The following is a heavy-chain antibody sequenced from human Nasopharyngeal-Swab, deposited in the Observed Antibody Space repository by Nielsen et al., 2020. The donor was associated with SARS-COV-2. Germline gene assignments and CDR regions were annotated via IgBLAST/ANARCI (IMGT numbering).Heavy chain of an antibody. CDR3: AKGGGYSYYYGMDV. CDR1: EFTFSSYA. J-gene: IGHJ6*02. D-gene: IGHD5-18*01. CDR2: ISGSGGST. Sequence: ETLSLTCAASEFTFSSYAMSWVRQAPGKGLEWVSAISGSGGSTYYADSVKGRFTISRDNSKNTLYLQMNSLRAEDTAVYYCAKGGGYSYYYGMDVWGQGTTVTVSS. V-gene: IGHV3-23*01.